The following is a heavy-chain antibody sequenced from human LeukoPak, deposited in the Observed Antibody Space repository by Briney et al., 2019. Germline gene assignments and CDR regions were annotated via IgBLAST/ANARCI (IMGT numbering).Heavy chain of an antibody. CDR2: IHHSGNT. CDR3: ARGDFRFLEWTSDAFDI. CDR1: GYSISSSYY. J-gene: IGHJ3*02. D-gene: IGHD3-3*01. V-gene: IGHV4-38-2*02. Sequence: PSETLSLTCSVSGYSISSSYYWGWIRQPPGKGLEWIGSIHHSGNTYYNPSLRSRVTLSVDTSKNQFSLKLSSVTAADTAVYYCARGDFRFLEWTSDAFDIWGQGTMVTVSS.